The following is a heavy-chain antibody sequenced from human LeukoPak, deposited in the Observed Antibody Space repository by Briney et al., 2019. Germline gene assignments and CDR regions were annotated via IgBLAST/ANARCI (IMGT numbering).Heavy chain of an antibody. CDR3: ARERAGGYFDY. D-gene: IGHD3-10*01. J-gene: IGHJ4*02. Sequence: SETLSLTCTVSGGSISSYYWSWIRQPPGKGLEWIGYIYYSGSTYYNPSLKSRVTISVDTSKNQFSLKLSSVTAADTAVYYCARERAGGYFDYWGQGTLVTVSS. CDR2: IYYSGST. CDR1: GGSISSYY. V-gene: IGHV4-59*12.